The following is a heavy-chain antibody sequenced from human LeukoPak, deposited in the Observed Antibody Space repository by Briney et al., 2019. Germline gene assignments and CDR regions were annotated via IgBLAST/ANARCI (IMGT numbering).Heavy chain of an antibody. D-gene: IGHD6-19*01. V-gene: IGHV3-21*01. Sequence: GGSLRLSWAASGFTFSSYTMNWVRQAPGKGLEWVSTISSSSSYIYYADSVKGRFTISRDNAKNSLYLQMNSLRAEDTAVYYCARDPDRYSSGWYFDPWGQGTLVTVSS. CDR3: ARDPDRYSSGWYFDP. CDR2: ISSSSSYI. CDR1: GFTFSSYT. J-gene: IGHJ5*02.